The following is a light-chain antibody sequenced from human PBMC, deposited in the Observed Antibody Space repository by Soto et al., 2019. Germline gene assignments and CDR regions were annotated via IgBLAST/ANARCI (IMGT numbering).Light chain of an antibody. V-gene: IGLV2-11*01. CDR2: DVS. CDR3: CSYAGSSTPYV. Sequence: QSVLTQPRSVSGSPGQAVTISCTGTISDLGTYTYVSWYQQHPGKAPKLLILDVSQRPSGVPDRFSGSKSGSTASLTISGLQAEDEGDYYCCSYAGSSTPYVFGTGTKVTVL. J-gene: IGLJ1*01. CDR1: ISDLGTYTY.